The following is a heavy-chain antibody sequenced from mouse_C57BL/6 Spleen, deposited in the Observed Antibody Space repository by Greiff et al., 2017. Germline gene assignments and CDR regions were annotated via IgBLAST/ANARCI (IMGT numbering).Heavy chain of an antibody. D-gene: IGHD1-1*01. CDR1: GYTFTSYW. V-gene: IGHV1-50*01. CDR3: ARKEDDYYGSSSYYFDY. CDR2: IDPSDSYT. Sequence: QVHVKQSGAELVKPGASVKLSCKASGYTFTSYWMQWVKQRPGQGLEWIGEIDPSDSYTNYNQKFKGKATLTVETSSSTAYMQLSSLTSEDSAVYYCARKEDDYYGSSSYYFDYWGQGTTLTVSS. J-gene: IGHJ2*01.